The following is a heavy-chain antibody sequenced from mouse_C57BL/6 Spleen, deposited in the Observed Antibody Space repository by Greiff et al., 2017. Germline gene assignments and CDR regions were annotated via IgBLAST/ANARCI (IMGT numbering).Heavy chain of an antibody. J-gene: IGHJ4*01. CDR3: ARGGGNYAFYAMDY. CDR2: ISSGGSYT. D-gene: IGHD2-1*01. Sequence: EVQLVESGGDLVKPGGSLKLSCAASGFTFSSYGMSWVRQTPDKRLEWVATISSGGSYTYYPDSVKGRFTISRDNAKNTLYLQMSSLKSEDTAMYYCARGGGNYAFYAMDYWGQGTSVTVSS. V-gene: IGHV5-6*01. CDR1: GFTFSSYG.